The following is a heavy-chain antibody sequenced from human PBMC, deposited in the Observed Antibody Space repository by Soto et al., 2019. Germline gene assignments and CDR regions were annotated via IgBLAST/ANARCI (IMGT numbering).Heavy chain of an antibody. CDR3: AKDSRTSAAGVFDY. CDR1: GFTFSSSA. J-gene: IGHJ4*02. D-gene: IGHD6-13*01. CDR2: ITGSGDTT. V-gene: IGHV3-23*01. Sequence: SGGSLRLSCAASGFTFSSSAMNWVRQAPGKGLERVSAITGSGDTTYYADSVKGRFTISRDNSKNKVFLQMNSLRGEDTALYYCAKDSRTSAAGVFDYWGQGTQVTVSS.